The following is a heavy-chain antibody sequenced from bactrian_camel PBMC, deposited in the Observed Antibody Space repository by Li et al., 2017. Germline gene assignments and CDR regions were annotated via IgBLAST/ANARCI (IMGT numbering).Heavy chain of an antibody. V-gene: IGHV3S9*01. CDR2: IDRDHNA. D-gene: IGHD6*01. Sequence: HVQLVESGGGSVQAGGSLTLSCAVSGYDHNNYCLGWVRQSPGKEREGVAGIDRDHNAYYADSVKGRFTISRDTSKNTVYLQINGLDPVDTATYYCAASSWYGGPMFTSTYHQYWGQGTQVTVS. CDR3: AASSWYGGPMFTSTYHQY. CDR1: GYDHNNYC. J-gene: IGHJ4*01.